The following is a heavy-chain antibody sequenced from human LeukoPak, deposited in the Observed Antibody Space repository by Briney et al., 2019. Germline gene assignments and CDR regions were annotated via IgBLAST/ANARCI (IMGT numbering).Heavy chain of an antibody. J-gene: IGHJ4*02. D-gene: IGHD1-26*01. V-gene: IGHV4-39*01. CDR1: GGSISSSSYY. Sequence: SETLSLTCTVSGGSISSSSYYWGWIRQPPGKGLEWIGSIYYSGSTYYNPSLKSRVTISVDTSENQFSLKLSSVTAADTAVYYCASLSWSSSLVDYWGQGTLVTVSS. CDR2: IYYSGST. CDR3: ASLSWSSSLVDY.